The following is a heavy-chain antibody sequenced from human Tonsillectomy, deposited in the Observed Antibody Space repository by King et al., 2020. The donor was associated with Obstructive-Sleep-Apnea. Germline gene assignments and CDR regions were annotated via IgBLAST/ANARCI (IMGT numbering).Heavy chain of an antibody. V-gene: IGHV4-59*01. CDR3: ARGVVATIFDY. CDR1: GGSISSFY. D-gene: IGHD5-12*01. CDR2: IYFSGST. J-gene: IGHJ4*02. Sequence: VQLQESGPGLVKPSETLSLTCTVSGGSISSFYWNWIRQPPGKGLEWIGYIYFSGSTNYNPSLKRRVTISVDTSTNQFSLKLSSVTAADTAVYYCARGVVATIFDYWGQGTLVTVSS.